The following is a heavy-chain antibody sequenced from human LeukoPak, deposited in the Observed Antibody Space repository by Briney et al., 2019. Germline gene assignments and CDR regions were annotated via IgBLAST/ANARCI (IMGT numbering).Heavy chain of an antibody. CDR3: VRDKAAATGLSLDY. D-gene: IGHD6-13*01. V-gene: IGHV1-2*02. CDR1: AYTFTDYY. CDR2: INDNSGGT. J-gene: IGHJ4*02. Sequence: ASVKVSCKASAYTFTDYYMHWFRQAPGQGLEWMGWINDNSGGTKYAQKFQDRVTLTRDTSISTAYLELSRLTSDDTAVYYCVRDKAAATGLSLDYWGQGTLVTASS.